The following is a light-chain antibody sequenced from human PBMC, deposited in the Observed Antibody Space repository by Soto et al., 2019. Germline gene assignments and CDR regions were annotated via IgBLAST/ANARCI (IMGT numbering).Light chain of an antibody. CDR1: QSVSSY. CDR2: DAS. J-gene: IGKJ5*01. V-gene: IGKV3-11*01. CDR3: QQRSNLIT. Sequence: EIMLSLSLATLSLYPGERATLSCRASQSVSSYLAWYQQKPGQAPRLLIYDASNRATGIPARFSGSGSGTDFTLTISSLEPEDFAVYYCQQRSNLITFGQRRLL.